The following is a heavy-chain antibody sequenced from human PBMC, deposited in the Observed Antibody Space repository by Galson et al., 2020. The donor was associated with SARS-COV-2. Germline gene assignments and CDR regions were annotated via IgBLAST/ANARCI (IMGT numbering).Heavy chain of an antibody. J-gene: IGHJ6*03. D-gene: IGHD6-13*01. CDR3: ARACRDDSSWYTGYYYYYMDV. CDR2: INHSGGT. CDR1: GGSSSGHY. V-gene: IGHV4-34*01. Sequence: SETLSLTCAVYGGSSSGHYWSWIRQPPGKGLEWIGEINHSGGTNFNPSLKSRVTISVDTSKNQFSLRLTSVTAADTAVYYCARACRDDSSWYTGYYYYYMDVWGKGTPVTVSS.